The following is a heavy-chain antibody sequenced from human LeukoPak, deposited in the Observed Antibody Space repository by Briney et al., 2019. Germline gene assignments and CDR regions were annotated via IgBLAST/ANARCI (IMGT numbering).Heavy chain of an antibody. D-gene: IGHD4-17*01. V-gene: IGHV4-34*01. CDR2: INHSGYT. CDR3: ARCCLQRDGDNGGGDY. J-gene: IGHJ4*02. Sequence: PSETLSLTRAVFGGSFSSYYWSWIRQPPGKGLEWIGEINHSGYTSYNPSLKSRVTLSVDTSKHQFSLKLTSVTAADTAVYYCARCCLQRDGDNGGGDYWGQGTLVTVSS. CDR1: GGSFSSYY.